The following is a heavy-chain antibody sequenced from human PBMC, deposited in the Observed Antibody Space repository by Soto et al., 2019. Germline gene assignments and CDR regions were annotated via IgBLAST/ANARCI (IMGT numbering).Heavy chain of an antibody. V-gene: IGHV4-31*03. J-gene: IGHJ5*02. CDR2: TYNSVRT. CDR3: ARDPAP. CDR1: GGSIRRGGHY. Sequence: PSETLSLTCTVSGGSIRRGGHYWSWIRQNPGKGLEWIGYTYNSVRTYYNPSLKSRVTISVDTSKNQFSLKLTSVTAADTAVYYCARDPAPWGQGTLVTVSS.